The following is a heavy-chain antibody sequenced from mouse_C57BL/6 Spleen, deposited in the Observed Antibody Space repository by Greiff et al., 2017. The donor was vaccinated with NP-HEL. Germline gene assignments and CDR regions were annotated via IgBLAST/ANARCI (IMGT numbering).Heavy chain of an antibody. D-gene: IGHD2-4*01. CDR1: GYTFTDYE. CDR3: TRAPYDYEGGPDY. J-gene: IGHJ2*01. Sequence: QVQLQQSGAELVRPGASVTLSCKASGYTFTDYEMHWVKQTPVHGLEWIGAIDPETGGTAYNQKFKGKAILTADKSSSTAYMGLRSLTSEDSAGYYCTRAPYDYEGGPDYWGQGTTLTVSS. V-gene: IGHV1-15*01. CDR2: IDPETGGT.